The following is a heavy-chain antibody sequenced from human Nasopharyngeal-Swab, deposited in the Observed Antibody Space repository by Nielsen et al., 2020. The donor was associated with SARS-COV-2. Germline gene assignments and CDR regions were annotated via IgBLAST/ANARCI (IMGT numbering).Heavy chain of an antibody. CDR3: VRRAFGASYFYFDY. D-gene: IGHD4/OR15-4a*01. J-gene: IGHJ4*02. CDR1: GYIFTSYW. CDR2: IYPADSDS. V-gene: IGHV5-51*01. Sequence: GESLKISCKGSGYIFTSYWIGWVRQMPGKGLEWMGIIYPADSDSRYSLSFQGQVSISVDKSISTAYLQWNTLKASDTAIYYCVRRAFGASYFYFDYWGPGTLVTVSS.